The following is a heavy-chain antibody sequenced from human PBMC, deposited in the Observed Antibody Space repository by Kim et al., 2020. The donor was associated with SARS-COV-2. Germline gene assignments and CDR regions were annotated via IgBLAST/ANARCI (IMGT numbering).Heavy chain of an antibody. CDR1: GGSFSGYY. CDR3: AREYSSSSEAFDY. J-gene: IGHJ4*02. V-gene: IGHV4-34*01. CDR2: INHSGST. D-gene: IGHD6-6*01. Sequence: SETLSLTCAVYGGSFSGYYWSWIRQPPGKGLEWIGEINHSGSTNYNPSLKSRVTISVDTSKNQFSLKLSSVTAADTAVYYCAREYSSSSEAFDYWGQGTLVTVSS.